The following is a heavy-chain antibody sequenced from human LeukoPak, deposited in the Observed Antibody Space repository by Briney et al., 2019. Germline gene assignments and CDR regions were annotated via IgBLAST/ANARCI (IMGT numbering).Heavy chain of an antibody. J-gene: IGHJ6*02. CDR2: INHSGST. CDR3: ARGPLRYCTNGVCYRYGMDV. D-gene: IGHD2-8*01. V-gene: IGHV4-4*02. CDR1: GGSISSSNW. Sequence: SGTLSLTCAVSGGSISSSNWWSWVRQPPGKGLEWIGEINHSGSTNYNPSLKSRVTISVDTSKNQFSLKLSSVTAADTAVYYCARGPLRYCTNGVCYRYGMDVWGQGTTVTVSS.